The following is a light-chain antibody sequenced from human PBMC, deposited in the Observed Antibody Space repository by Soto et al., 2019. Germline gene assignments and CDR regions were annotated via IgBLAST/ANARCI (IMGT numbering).Light chain of an antibody. CDR3: QQRNSWPPTFT. CDR2: DTS. CDR1: QIVGSF. V-gene: IGKV3-11*01. J-gene: IGKJ5*01. Sequence: EIVFTQSPATLSLFPGERATLSCRASQIVGSFLAWYQQKPGQAPRLLIYDTSIRATGIPARFSGSGSGTDFTLTISSLEPEDFAVYYCQQRNSWPPTFTFGQGTRLEIK.